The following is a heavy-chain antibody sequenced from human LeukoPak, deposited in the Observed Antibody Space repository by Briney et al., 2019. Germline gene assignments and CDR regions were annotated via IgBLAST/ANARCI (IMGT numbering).Heavy chain of an antibody. V-gene: IGHV3-23*01. Sequence: GGSLRLSRTASGFTFSSYAMSWVRQAPGKGLEWVSAISGSGGSTYYADSVKGRFTISRDNSKNTLYLQMNSLRAEDTAVYYCAKAGLGFYYYYGMDVWGQGTTVTVSS. J-gene: IGHJ6*02. CDR2: ISGSGGST. CDR1: GFTFSSYA. D-gene: IGHD3-16*01. CDR3: AKAGLGFYYYYGMDV.